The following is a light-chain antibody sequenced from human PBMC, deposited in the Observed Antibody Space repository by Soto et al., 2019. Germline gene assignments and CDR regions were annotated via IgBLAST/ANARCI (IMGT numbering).Light chain of an antibody. CDR1: QSVSSS. CDR2: SAS. J-gene: IGKJ2*01. CDR3: QQYINGYI. V-gene: IGKV3-15*01. Sequence: EVVMTQSPATLSVFPGERVTLSCRASQSVSSSLAWYQQKPGQAPRLLIYSASTRATGIPARFSGSGSGTEFTLTSSSRESEDFAVYYCQQYINGYIFGQVTKLEIK.